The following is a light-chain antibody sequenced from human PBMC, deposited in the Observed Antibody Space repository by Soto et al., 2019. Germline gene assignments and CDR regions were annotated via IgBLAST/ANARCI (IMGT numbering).Light chain of an antibody. Sequence: EIVLTQSPGILSLSPGERATLSCRASQSVSSSYLASYKQKPGQAPRLLIYGASSRATGIPDTFSGSGSGTDFTLTISRLEPEDFAVYYCKLRVTFGPGTKVHIK. CDR1: QSVSSSY. CDR3: KLRVT. CDR2: GAS. V-gene: IGKV3-20*01. J-gene: IGKJ3*01.